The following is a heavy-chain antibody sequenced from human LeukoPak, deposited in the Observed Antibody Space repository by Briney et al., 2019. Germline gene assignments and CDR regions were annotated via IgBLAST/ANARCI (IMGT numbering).Heavy chain of an antibody. Sequence: ASVKVSCKASGYTFTSYSISWVRQAPGQGLEWMGWISAYNGNTNYAQKLQGRVTMTTDTSTSTAYMELRSLRSDDTAVYYCARDLGSPLPLYPPTINFDYWGQGTLVTVSS. CDR1: GYTFTSYS. CDR3: ARDLGSPLPLYPPTINFDY. V-gene: IGHV1-18*01. CDR2: ISAYNGNT. J-gene: IGHJ4*02. D-gene: IGHD5-12*01.